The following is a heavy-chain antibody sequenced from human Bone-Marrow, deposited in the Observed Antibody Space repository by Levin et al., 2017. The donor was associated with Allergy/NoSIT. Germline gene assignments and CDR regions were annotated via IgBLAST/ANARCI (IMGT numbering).Heavy chain of an antibody. CDR3: ASSPIDTIFGVTGSDD. D-gene: IGHD3-3*01. CDR2: IMTVFGTP. V-gene: IGHV1-69*13. Sequence: PVASVKVSCKASGGTSSNKAVSWVRQAPGQGLEWMGGIMTVFGTPKYAQDFQGRVTISADESSSTVYMELNSLRSEDTAVFYCASSPIDTIFGVTGSDDWGQGTLVTVAS. CDR1: GGTSSNKA. J-gene: IGHJ4*02.